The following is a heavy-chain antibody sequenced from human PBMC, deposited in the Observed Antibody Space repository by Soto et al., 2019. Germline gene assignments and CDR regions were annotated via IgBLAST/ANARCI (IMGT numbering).Heavy chain of an antibody. CDR3: ARVRGLGDGGVLASDIVLMVYANYGMDV. CDR2: ITPIFGTA. J-gene: IGHJ6*02. CDR1: GGTFGSYA. V-gene: IGHV1-69*13. Sequence: SVKVSCKASGGTFGSYAISWVRQAPGQGLEWMGGITPIFGTANYAQKFQGRVTITADESTSTAYMELSSLRSEDTAVYYCARVRGLGDGGVLASDIVLMVYANYGMDVWGQGTTVTVSS. D-gene: IGHD2-8*01.